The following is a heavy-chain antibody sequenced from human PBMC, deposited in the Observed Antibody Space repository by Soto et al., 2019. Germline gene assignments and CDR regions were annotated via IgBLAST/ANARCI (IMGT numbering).Heavy chain of an antibody. CDR2: IYYSGST. J-gene: IGHJ4*02. CDR1: GGSVSSGSYY. D-gene: IGHD3-22*01. CDR3: ARGSYYYDSSGYYYVDY. V-gene: IGHV4-61*01. Sequence: PSETLSLTCTVSGGSVSSGSYYWSWIRQPPGKGLEWIGYIYYSGSTNYNPSLKSRVTISVDTSKNQFSLKLSSVTAADTAVYYCARGSYYYDSSGYYYVDYWGQGTLVTVSS.